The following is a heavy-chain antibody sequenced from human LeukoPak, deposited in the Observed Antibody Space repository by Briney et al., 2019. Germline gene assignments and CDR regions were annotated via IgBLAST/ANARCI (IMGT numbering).Heavy chain of an antibody. V-gene: IGHV3-21*01. CDR1: GFTFSSYS. J-gene: IGHJ4*02. CDR2: ISSSSSYI. CDR3: ARDLRLGVVKVLDH. Sequence: GGSLRLSCAASGFTFSSYSMNWVRQAPGKGLEWVSSISSSSSYIYYADSVKGRFTISRDNAKNSLYLQMNSLRAEDTAVYYCARDLRLGVVKVLDHWGQGTLVTVSS. D-gene: IGHD3-3*01.